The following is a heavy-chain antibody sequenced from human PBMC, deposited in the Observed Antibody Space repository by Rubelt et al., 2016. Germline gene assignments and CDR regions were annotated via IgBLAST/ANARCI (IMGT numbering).Heavy chain of an antibody. CDR1: GYTLTELS. CDR3: ATKWLGQYYFDY. Sequence: QVQLVQSGAEVKKPGASVKVSCKVSGYTLTELSMHRVRQAPGKGLEWMGGFDPEDGETMYAQKFQGRVTMTEDTSTDTAYMELSSLRSEDTAVYYCATKWLGQYYFDYWGQGTLVTVSS. J-gene: IGHJ4*02. D-gene: IGHD6-19*01. CDR2: FDPEDGET. V-gene: IGHV1-24*01.